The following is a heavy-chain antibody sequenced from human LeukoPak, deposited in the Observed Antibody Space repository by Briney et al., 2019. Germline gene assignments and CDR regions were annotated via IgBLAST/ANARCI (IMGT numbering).Heavy chain of an antibody. CDR2: IWYDGSNK. D-gene: IGHD3-16*02. J-gene: IGHJ4*02. CDR3: AKDLSARFLDY. CDR1: GFTFSSYD. V-gene: IGHV3-33*06. Sequence: GGSLRLSCAASGFTFSSYDMYRVRQAPGKGLEWVAVIWYDGSNKYYADSVKGRFTISRDNSKNTLYLQMNSLRAEDTAVYYCAKDLSARFLDYWGQGTLVTVSS.